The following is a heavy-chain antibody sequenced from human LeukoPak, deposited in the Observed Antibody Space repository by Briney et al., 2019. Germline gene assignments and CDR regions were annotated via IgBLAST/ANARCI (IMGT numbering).Heavy chain of an antibody. V-gene: IGHV3-23*01. CDR3: AKDAYGYYDSSGYYDY. Sequence: GGSLRLSCAASGFTFSSYAMSWVRQAPGKGLEWVSAISGSGGSTYYADSVKGRFTISRDNSKNTLYLQMNSLRAEDTAVYYCAKDAYGYYDSSGYYDYWGQGTLVTVSS. CDR2: ISGSGGST. D-gene: IGHD3-22*01. CDR1: GFTFSSYA. J-gene: IGHJ4*02.